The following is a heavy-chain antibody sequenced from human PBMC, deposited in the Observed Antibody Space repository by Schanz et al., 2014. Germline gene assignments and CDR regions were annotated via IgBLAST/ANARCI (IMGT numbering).Heavy chain of an antibody. CDR2: ISRDGTTS. CDR3: ARENLNWEAFDI. J-gene: IGHJ3*02. CDR1: GFTFSSYA. Sequence: EVQLVESGGALVQPGGSLRLSCVASGFTFSSYAMNWIRQAPGKGLEWLSYISRDGTTSYYADSVKGRFTISRDNAKNSLYLEMTSLRGEDTAVYYCARENLNWEAFDIWGQGTVVTVSS. V-gene: IGHV3-48*04. D-gene: IGHD7-27*01.